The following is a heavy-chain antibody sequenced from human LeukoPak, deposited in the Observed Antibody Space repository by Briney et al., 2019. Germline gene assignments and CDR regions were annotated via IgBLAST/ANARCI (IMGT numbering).Heavy chain of an antibody. D-gene: IGHD6-19*01. Sequence: PGGSLRLSCAASGFTFSSYEMNWVRQAPGKGLEWVSYISSSGSTIYYADSVKGRFTISRDNAKNSLYLQMNSLRAEDTAVYYCARGRSVAVLGDYFDYWGQGTLVTVSS. CDR2: ISSSGSTI. CDR3: ARGRSVAVLGDYFDY. CDR1: GFTFSSYE. V-gene: IGHV3-48*03. J-gene: IGHJ4*02.